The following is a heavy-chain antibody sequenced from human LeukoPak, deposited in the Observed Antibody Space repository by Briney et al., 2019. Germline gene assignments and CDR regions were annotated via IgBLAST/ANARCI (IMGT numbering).Heavy chain of an antibody. CDR1: GFTFSSYA. CDR3: AKGGYCSSTSCPIIDP. Sequence: PGGSLRLSCAASGFTFSSYAMSWVRQAPGKGLEWVSAISGSGGSTYYADSVKGRFTISKDNSKNTLYLQMNSLRAEVTAVYYCAKGGYCSSTSCPIIDPWGQGTLVTVSS. CDR2: ISGSGGST. J-gene: IGHJ5*02. V-gene: IGHV3-23*01. D-gene: IGHD2-2*01.